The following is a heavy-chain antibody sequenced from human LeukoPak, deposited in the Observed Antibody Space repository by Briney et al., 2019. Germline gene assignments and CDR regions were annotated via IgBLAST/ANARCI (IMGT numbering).Heavy chain of an antibody. CDR3: TTDGGITIRPLFDF. CDR2: IKSKTDGGTT. V-gene: IGHV3-15*01. J-gene: IGHJ4*02. Sequence: GGSLSLSCAASGITFTSAWMGWVRQAPGKGLEWVGRIKSKTDGGTTDYAAPVKSRFTISTDDSKITSYLQMNSLKIESTAVYYCTTDGGITIRPLFDFWGQGTLVTVSS. D-gene: IGHD1-14*01. CDR1: GITFTSAW.